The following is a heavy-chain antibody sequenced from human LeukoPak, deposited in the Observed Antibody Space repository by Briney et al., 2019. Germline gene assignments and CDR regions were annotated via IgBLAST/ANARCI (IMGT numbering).Heavy chain of an antibody. CDR3: ARDLRTYCGGDCYSYYFDY. CDR2: IYTSGST. V-gene: IGHV4-4*07. Sequence: SETLSLTCTVSGGSISSYYWSWIRQPAGKGLEWTGRIYTSGSTNYNPSLKSRVTMSVDTSKNQFSLKLSSVTAADTAVYYCARDLRTYCGGDCYSYYFDYWGQGTLVTVSS. CDR1: GGSISSYY. D-gene: IGHD2-21*02. J-gene: IGHJ4*02.